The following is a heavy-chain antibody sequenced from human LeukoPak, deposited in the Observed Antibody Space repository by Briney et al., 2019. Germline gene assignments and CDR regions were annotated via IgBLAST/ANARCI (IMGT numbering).Heavy chain of an antibody. D-gene: IGHD4-23*01. CDR3: ARQLVPRYGGNSGWYFDL. CDR1: GGSISSYY. Sequence: SETLSLTCTVSGGSISSYYWSWIRQPPGKGLEWIGYIYYSGSTNYNPSLKSRVTISVDTSKNQFSLKLSSVTDADTAVYYCARQLVPRYGGNSGWYFDLWGRGTLVTVSS. CDR2: IYYSGST. J-gene: IGHJ2*01. V-gene: IGHV4-59*08.